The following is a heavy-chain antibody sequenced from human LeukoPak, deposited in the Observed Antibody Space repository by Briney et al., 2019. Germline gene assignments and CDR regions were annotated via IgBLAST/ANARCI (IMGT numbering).Heavy chain of an antibody. Sequence: PGRSLRLSCAPSGFTVSSNYMSWVRQAPGRGLEWVSVIYSGGSAYYADSMKGRFTISRDNSKNTLYLQMNSLRAEDTAVYYCARGGWYYGSETYLQSDSYFDYWGPGTLVTASS. CDR1: GFTVSSNY. D-gene: IGHD3-10*01. J-gene: IGHJ4*02. CDR3: ARGGWYYGSETYLQSDSYFDY. V-gene: IGHV3-53*01. CDR2: IYSGGSA.